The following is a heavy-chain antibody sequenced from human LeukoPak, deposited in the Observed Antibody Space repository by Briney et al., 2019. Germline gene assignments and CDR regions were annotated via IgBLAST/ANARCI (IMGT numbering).Heavy chain of an antibody. J-gene: IGHJ4*02. Sequence: SCKASGYTFTGYYMHWVRQAPGKGLEWVAVIWYDGSNKYYADSVKGRFTISRDNSKNTLYLQMNSLRAEDTAVYYCAKDTSGYDFGFDYWGQGTLVTVSS. D-gene: IGHD5-12*01. V-gene: IGHV3-33*06. CDR3: AKDTSGYDFGFDY. CDR2: IWYDGSNK. CDR1: GYTFTGYY.